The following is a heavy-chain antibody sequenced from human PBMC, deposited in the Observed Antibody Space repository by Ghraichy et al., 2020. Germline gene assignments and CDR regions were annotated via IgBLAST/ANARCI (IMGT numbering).Heavy chain of an antibody. V-gene: IGHV3-33*01. CDR2: IWADGSNE. D-gene: IGHD2-15*01. CDR1: GYIFRNYG. Sequence: GGSLRLSCAASGYIFRNYGIHWVRQAPGKGLEWAASIWADGSNENSADSVKGRFTVSKDDSKNTVYLQMDSLRAEDTAVYYCVRYDCNGISCYLGGYWGQGTLVTVS. CDR3: VRYDCNGISCYLGGY. J-gene: IGHJ4*02.